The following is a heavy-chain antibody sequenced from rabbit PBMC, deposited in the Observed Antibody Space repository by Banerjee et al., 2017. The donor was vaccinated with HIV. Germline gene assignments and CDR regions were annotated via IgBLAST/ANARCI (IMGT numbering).Heavy chain of an antibody. D-gene: IGHD6-1*01. V-gene: IGHV1S47*01. J-gene: IGHJ4*01. CDR3: ARDDADDGYAGYHFKL. CDR2: INTGDGSA. Sequence: QEQLVESGGGLVQPGGSLTLSCKASGFDFSINAVTWVRQAPGKGLEWIGRINTGDGSAYYATWVNGRFTISKTSSTTVTLQMTSLTAADTATYLCARDDADDGYAGYHFKLWGQGTLVTVS. CDR1: GFDFSINA.